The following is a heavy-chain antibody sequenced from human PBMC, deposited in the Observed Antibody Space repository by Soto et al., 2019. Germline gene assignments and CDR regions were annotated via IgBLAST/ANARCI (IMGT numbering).Heavy chain of an antibody. CDR2: HHSDST. CDR3: ATYSVGEGGRGY. Sequence: QVQLQESGPGLVKPSETLSLTCTVSGGSMSGQHWSWIRQPPGQGLEWIGHHSDSTNYNPSLKSRGTISTDTAKNQFYLKRSSVTAADTAVYYCATYSVGEGGRGYWGQGTLVTVSS. CDR1: GGSMSGQH. J-gene: IGHJ4*02. V-gene: IGHV4-4*09. D-gene: IGHD3-16*01.